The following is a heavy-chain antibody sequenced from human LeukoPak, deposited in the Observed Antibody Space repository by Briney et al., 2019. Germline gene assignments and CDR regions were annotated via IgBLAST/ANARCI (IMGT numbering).Heavy chain of an antibody. V-gene: IGHV3-23*01. CDR1: GFTFSSYG. D-gene: IGHD6-19*01. J-gene: IGHJ4*02. CDR3: ARGGENSGFDY. Sequence: GGSLRLSCAASGFTFSSYGMHWVRQAPGKGLEWVSAISGSGGSTYYADSVKGRFTISRDNSKNTLYLQMNSLRAEDTALYYCARGGENSGFDYWGQGTLVIVSS. CDR2: ISGSGGST.